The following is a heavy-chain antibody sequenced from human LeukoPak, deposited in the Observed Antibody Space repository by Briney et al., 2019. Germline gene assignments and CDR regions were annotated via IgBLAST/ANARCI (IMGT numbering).Heavy chain of an antibody. CDR1: GFTFSSYG. D-gene: IGHD6-19*01. J-gene: IGHJ4*02. CDR2: ISYDGSDK. V-gene: IGHV3-30*18. Sequence: GGSLRLSCAASGFTFSSYGMHWVRQAPGKGLEWVAVISYDGSDKYYADSVKGRFTISRDNSKNTLYLQMNSLRAEDTAVYYCAKDLGSSGWFNDYWGQGTLVTVSS. CDR3: AKDLGSSGWFNDY.